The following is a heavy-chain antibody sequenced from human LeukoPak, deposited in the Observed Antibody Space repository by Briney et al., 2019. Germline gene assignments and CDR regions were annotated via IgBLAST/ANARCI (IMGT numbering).Heavy chain of an antibody. D-gene: IGHD6-19*01. V-gene: IGHV3-7*01. J-gene: IGHJ6*03. CDR3: ARGKAAVAVYYYYYMDV. Sequence: PGGSLRLSCAASGFTFSSYWMSGVRQAPGKGLEWVANIKQDGSEKYYVDSVKGRFTISRDNAKNSLYLQMNSLRAEDTAVYYCARGKAAVAVYYYYYMDVWGKGTTVTVSS. CDR1: GFTFSSYW. CDR2: IKQDGSEK.